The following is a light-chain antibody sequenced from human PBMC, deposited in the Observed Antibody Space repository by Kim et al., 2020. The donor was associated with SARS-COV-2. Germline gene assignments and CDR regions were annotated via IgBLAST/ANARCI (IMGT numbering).Light chain of an antibody. V-gene: IGLV2-14*03. J-gene: IGLJ1*01. CDR2: DVT. CDR3: SAYTSSNTLV. CDR1: SSDVGSYNY. Sequence: QSVLTQPASVSGSPGQSITISCTGTSSDVGSYNYVSWYQQHPGKAPKLMIYDVTKRPSGVSDRFSGSKSGNTASLTISGLQAEDEADYYCSAYTSSNTLVVGTGTKVTVL.